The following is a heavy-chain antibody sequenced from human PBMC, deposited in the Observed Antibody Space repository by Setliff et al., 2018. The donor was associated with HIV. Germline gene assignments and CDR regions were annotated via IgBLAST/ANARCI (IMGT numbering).Heavy chain of an antibody. V-gene: IGHV4-61*02. CDR2: IYTSGST. Sequence: SETLSLTCTVSGGSISSGSYYWSWIRQPAGKGLEWIGRIYTSGSTNYNPSLKSRVTISVDTSKNQFSLKLSSVTATDTAVYYCARGRAHYTFWSGYSPGGFDPWGQGTLVTV. CDR1: GGSISSGSYY. D-gene: IGHD3-3*01. CDR3: ARGRAHYTFWSGYSPGGFDP. J-gene: IGHJ5*02.